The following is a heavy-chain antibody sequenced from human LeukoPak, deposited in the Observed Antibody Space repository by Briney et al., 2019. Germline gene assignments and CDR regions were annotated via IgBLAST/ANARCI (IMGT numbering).Heavy chain of an antibody. CDR1: GFTFSSYW. Sequence: HPGGSLRLSCAASGFTFSSYWMSWVRQASGKGLEWVGRIRSKADSYATTYAASVKGRFTISRDDSKNTAYLQMNSLKTEDTAIYYCTSVQHDAFDIWGQGTMVTVSS. CDR2: IRSKADSYAT. J-gene: IGHJ3*02. V-gene: IGHV3-73*01. D-gene: IGHD6-13*01. CDR3: TSVQHDAFDI.